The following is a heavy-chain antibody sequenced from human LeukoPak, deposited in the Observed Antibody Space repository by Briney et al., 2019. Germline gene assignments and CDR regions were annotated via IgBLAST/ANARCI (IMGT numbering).Heavy chain of an antibody. Sequence: GGSLRLSCAVSGFSIRSSWMSWVRQTPEKGLEWVADMNEDGSVTWYADSVKGRFTVSRDNAKNSVDLQMSSLRAEDTAVYYCARDPAWGAIDYWGQGTLVTVSS. J-gene: IGHJ4*02. CDR1: GFSIRSSW. V-gene: IGHV3-7*01. D-gene: IGHD7-27*01. CDR2: MNEDGSVT. CDR3: ARDPAWGAIDY.